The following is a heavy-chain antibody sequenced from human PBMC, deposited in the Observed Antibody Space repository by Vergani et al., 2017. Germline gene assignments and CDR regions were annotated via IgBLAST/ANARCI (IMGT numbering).Heavy chain of an antibody. D-gene: IGHD2/OR15-2a*01. CDR2: IWYDGSNK. Sequence: QVQLVESGGGVVQPGRSLRLSCAASGFRFSSYGMNWVRQAPGKGLEWVAVIWYDGSNKYYADSVKGRFTISRDNSQNTVNLQMNSLRVDDTAVYYCAKRLGGCNSISCSYYMDVWGKGTTVTV. J-gene: IGHJ6*03. CDR1: GFRFSSYG. V-gene: IGHV3-33*06. CDR3: AKRLGGCNSISCSYYMDV.